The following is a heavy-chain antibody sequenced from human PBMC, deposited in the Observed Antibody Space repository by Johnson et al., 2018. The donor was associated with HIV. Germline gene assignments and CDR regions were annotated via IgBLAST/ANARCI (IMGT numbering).Heavy chain of an antibody. J-gene: IGHJ3*02. V-gene: IGHV3-66*01. CDR2: IYSGGST. CDR1: GFTVSSNY. CDR3: ARDLDLRVDLAFDI. Sequence: VQVVESGGGLVQPGGSLRLSCAASGFTVSSNYMSWVRQAPGKGLEWVSVIYSGGSTYYADSVKGRFTISRDNSKNTLSLQMNSLRAEDTAMYYCARDLDLRVDLAFDIWGPGTMVTVSS. D-gene: IGHD5-12*01.